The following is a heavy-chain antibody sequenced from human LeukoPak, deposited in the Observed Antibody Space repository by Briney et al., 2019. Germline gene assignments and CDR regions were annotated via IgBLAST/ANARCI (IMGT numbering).Heavy chain of an antibody. CDR3: ARVVQSFGPRYYDY. CDR2: IYPGDSDT. J-gene: IGHJ4*02. V-gene: IGHV5-51*01. CDR1: GYSFTSYW. D-gene: IGHD2-15*01. Sequence: GESLKISCEGSGYSFTSYWIGWVRQMPGKGLEWMGIIYPGDSDTRYSPSFQGQVTISADKSISTAYLQWSSLKTSDTAMYYCARVVQSFGPRYYDYWGQGTLVTVPS.